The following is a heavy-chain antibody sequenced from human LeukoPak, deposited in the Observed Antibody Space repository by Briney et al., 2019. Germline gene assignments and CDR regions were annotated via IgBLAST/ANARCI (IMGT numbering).Heavy chain of an antibody. CDR1: GFTFSSYS. Sequence: GGSLRLSCAASGFTFSSYSMNWVRQAPGKGLEWVSSISSSSSYIYYADSVKGRFTISRDNAKNSLYLQMNSLRAEDTAVYYCGRVRGRGNVETKYGMDVWGQGTTVTVSS. CDR2: ISSSSSYI. CDR3: GRVRGRGNVETKYGMDV. J-gene: IGHJ6*02. V-gene: IGHV3-21*01. D-gene: IGHD4-23*01.